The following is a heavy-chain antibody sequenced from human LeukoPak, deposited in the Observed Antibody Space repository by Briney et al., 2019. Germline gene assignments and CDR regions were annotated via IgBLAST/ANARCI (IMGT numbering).Heavy chain of an antibody. CDR1: GGSISSSSYY. CDR2: IYYSGST. D-gene: IGHD5-18*01. CDR3: ARGRGYSYGYGY. Sequence: PSETLSLTCTVSGGSISSSSYYWGWIRQPPGKGLEWIGSIYYSGSTYYNPSLKSRVTISVDTSKNQFSLKLSSVTAADTAVYYCARGRGYSYGYGYWGQGTLVTVSS. J-gene: IGHJ4*02. V-gene: IGHV4-39*01.